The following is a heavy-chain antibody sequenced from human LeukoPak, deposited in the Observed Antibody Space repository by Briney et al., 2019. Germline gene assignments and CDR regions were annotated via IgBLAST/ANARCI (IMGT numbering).Heavy chain of an antibody. Sequence: ASVKVSCKASGYTFTGYYMHWVRQAPGQGLEWMGWINPNSGGTNYAQKFQGRVTMTRDTSISTAYMELSRLRSDDTAVYYCAREAGTTGEWSYWGQGTLVTVSP. CDR1: GYTFTGYY. V-gene: IGHV1-2*02. CDR2: INPNSGGT. D-gene: IGHD1-7*01. CDR3: AREAGTTGEWSY. J-gene: IGHJ4*02.